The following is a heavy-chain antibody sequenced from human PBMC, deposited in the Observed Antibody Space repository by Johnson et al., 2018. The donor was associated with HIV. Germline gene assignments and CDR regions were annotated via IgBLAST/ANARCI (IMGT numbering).Heavy chain of an antibody. Sequence: VQLVESGRGLVQPGRSLRLSCAASGFRFDDYAMHWVRQAPGKGLEWVSGISCNSGSIGYVDSVKGRFTISRDNAKNSLYLQMNSLRPEDTALYYCAKDLLESHLGGSASDIWGQGTMVTVSS. CDR3: AKDLLESHLGGSASDI. CDR1: GFRFDDYA. V-gene: IGHV3-9*01. CDR2: ISCNSGSI. J-gene: IGHJ3*02. D-gene: IGHD3-10*01.